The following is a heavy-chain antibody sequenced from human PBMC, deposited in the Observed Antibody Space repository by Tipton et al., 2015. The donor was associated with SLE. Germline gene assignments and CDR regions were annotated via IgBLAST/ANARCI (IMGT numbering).Heavy chain of an antibody. CDR2: IWYDGSNK. CDR3: GPKHLGY. CDR1: GFTFSSYG. D-gene: IGHD7-27*01. Sequence: SLRLSCAASGFTFSSYGMHWVRQAPGKGLEWVAVIWYDGSNKYYADSVKGRFTISRDNTKNSLSLQMNSLRAEDTAVYYCGPKHLGYWGQGTLVTVSS. V-gene: IGHV3-33*03. J-gene: IGHJ4*02.